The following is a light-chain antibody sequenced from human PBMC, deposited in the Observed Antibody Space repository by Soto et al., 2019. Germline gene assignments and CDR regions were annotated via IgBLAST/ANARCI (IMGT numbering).Light chain of an antibody. J-gene: IGKJ1*01. V-gene: IGKV3-11*01. CDR3: QQRSNWRT. CDR1: QSISSY. CDR2: EAS. Sequence: EIVLTQSPATLSLSPGERATLSCRASQSISSYLAWYQQKPGQAPRLLIYEASYGATGIPARFSGSGSGTDFTLTISSLEPGDFAVYYCQQRSNWRTFGQGTKVDIK.